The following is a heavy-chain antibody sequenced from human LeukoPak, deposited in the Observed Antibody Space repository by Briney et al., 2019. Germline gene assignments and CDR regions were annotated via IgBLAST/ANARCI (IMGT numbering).Heavy chain of an antibody. CDR3: ARDLGVKRAFTP. J-gene: IGHJ5*02. CDR2: IYHSGST. CDR1: GYSIRSGYY. Sequence: SETLSLTCTVSGYSIRSGYYWGWIRQPPGKGLEWIASIYHSGSTYYNPSLKSRVTISVDTSKNQFSLKLTSVTAADTAVYYCARDLGVKRAFTPWGQGTLVTVSS. V-gene: IGHV4-38-2*02. D-gene: IGHD3-3*01.